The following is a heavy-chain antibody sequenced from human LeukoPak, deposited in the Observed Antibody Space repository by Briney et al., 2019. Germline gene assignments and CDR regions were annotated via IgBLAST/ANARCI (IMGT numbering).Heavy chain of an antibody. Sequence: SETLSLTCTVSGGSVSSGSYYWSWIQQPPGNGLDWIGYTTYSGSTNYNPSLKSRVTISVDTSKNQFSLRLSSVTAADTAVYYCARDRGKGFDYWGQGTLVAVSS. D-gene: IGHD3-10*01. CDR2: TTYSGST. J-gene: IGHJ4*02. CDR3: ARDRGKGFDY. V-gene: IGHV4-61*01. CDR1: GGSVSSGSYY.